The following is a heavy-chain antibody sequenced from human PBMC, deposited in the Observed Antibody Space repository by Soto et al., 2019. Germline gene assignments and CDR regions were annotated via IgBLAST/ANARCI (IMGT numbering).Heavy chain of an antibody. J-gene: IGHJ4*02. Sequence: QVQLVESGGGVVQPGRSLRLSCAASGFTFSSCAMHWVRQAPGKGLEWVALISYDGSNTYYADSVKGRFTISRDNSKNTLYMQMNSLRAEDTAVYYCARDKRDLRFLEWSYFFDDYGQLTLVTVSS. CDR1: GFTFSSCA. CDR2: ISYDGSNT. V-gene: IGHV3-30-3*01. CDR3: ARDKRDLRFLEWSYFFDD. D-gene: IGHD3-3*01.